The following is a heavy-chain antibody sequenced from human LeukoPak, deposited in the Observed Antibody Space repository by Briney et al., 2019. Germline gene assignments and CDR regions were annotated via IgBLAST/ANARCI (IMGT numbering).Heavy chain of an antibody. V-gene: IGHV6-1*01. J-gene: IGHJ4*02. CDR1: GDSVSSNSAA. CDR3: ARAGGDSWYFDY. Sequence: SQTLSLTCVISGDSVSSNSAAWNWIRQSPSRGLEWQGRTYYRSKWYNDYAVSVKSRMTINADTSKNQFSLQLNSVTPEDTAVYYCARAGGDSWYFDYWGQGTLVTVSS. D-gene: IGHD2-21*02. CDR2: TYYRSKWYN.